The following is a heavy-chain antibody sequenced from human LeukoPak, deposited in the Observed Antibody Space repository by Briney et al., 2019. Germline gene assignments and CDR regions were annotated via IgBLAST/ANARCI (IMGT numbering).Heavy chain of an antibody. D-gene: IGHD6-19*01. Sequence: GGSLRLSCAASGFTFSSYAMSWVRQAPGKGLEWVSAISGSSGSTYYADSVKGRFTISRDNSKNTLYLQMNSLRAEDTAVYYCAKVEAVAGIRSVFYYYYGMDVWAKGPRSPSP. V-gene: IGHV3-23*01. CDR2: ISGSSGST. CDR3: AKVEAVAGIRSVFYYYYGMDV. J-gene: IGHJ6*02. CDR1: GFTFSSYA.